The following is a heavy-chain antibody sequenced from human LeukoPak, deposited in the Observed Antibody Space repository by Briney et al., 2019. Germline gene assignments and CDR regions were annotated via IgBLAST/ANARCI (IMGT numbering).Heavy chain of an antibody. CDR3: ARTSMTTVTTGDAFDI. D-gene: IGHD4-17*01. CDR2: IIPIFGTA. V-gene: IGHV1-69*13. J-gene: IGHJ3*02. CDR1: GGTFSSYA. Sequence: GASVKVSCKASGGTFSSYAISWVRQAPGQGLEWMGGIIPIFGTANYAQKFQGRVTITADESTSTAYMELSSLRPEDTAVYHCARTSMTTVTTGDAFDIWGQGTMVTVSS.